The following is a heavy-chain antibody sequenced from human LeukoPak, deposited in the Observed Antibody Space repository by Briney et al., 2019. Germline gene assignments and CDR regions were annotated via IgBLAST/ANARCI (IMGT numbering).Heavy chain of an antibody. CDR2: IYSGGST. D-gene: IGHD4-17*01. CDR3: AREGDYGDYGLGY. J-gene: IGHJ4*02. CDR1: GFTVSRNY. V-gene: IGHV3-53*04. Sequence: AGGSLRLSCAASGFTVSRNYMSWVRQAPGKGLEWVSVIYSGGSTYYADSVKGRFTISRHNSKNTLYLQMNSLRAEDTAVYYCAREGDYGDYGLGYWGQGTLVTVSS.